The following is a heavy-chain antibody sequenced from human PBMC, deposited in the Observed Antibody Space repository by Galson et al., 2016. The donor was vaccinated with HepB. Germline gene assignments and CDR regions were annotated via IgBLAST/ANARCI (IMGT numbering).Heavy chain of an antibody. D-gene: IGHD3-16*02. J-gene: IGHJ3*02. V-gene: IGHV3-33*05. CDR3: ATSSLLNGAFDI. CDR1: GFGFSTYG. Sequence: SLRLSCAGSGFGFSTYGMNWVRQTPGKGLEWVAIISYDGSNADYADSVRGRFTISRDNSKSALYLQMTSLRAEDTAVYYCATSSLLNGAFDIWGQGTMATVSS. CDR2: ISYDGSNA.